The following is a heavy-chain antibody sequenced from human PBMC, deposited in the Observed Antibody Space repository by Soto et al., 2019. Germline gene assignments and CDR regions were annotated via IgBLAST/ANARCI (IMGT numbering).Heavy chain of an antibody. CDR1: GGSFSSDY. CDR3: ARTRRAVRYFDWLLSFDY. V-gene: IGHV4-34*01. D-gene: IGHD3-9*01. CDR2: ISHSGST. J-gene: IGHJ4*02. Sequence: SETLSLTCAVYGGSFSSDYWSWIRQPPGKGLEWIGEISHSGSTNYSPSLKSRVTISVDTSKNQFSLKLSSVTAADTAVYYCARTRRAVRYFDWLLSFDYWGQGTLVTVSS.